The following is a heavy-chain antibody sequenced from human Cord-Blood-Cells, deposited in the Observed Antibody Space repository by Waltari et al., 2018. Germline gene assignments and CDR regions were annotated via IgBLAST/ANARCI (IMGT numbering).Heavy chain of an antibody. CDR2: IYYSGPT. Sequence: QVQLQESGPGLVKPSQTLSLTCTVSGGPISSGGYYWSGIRPRPGRGLEWIAYIYYSGPTYYNPSLKSRVTISVDTSKNQCSRKVCSVTAADTAVYYCAGDWCDYWGQGTLVTVSS. V-gene: IGHV4-31*03. CDR3: AGDWCDY. J-gene: IGHJ4*02. D-gene: IGHD2-15*01. CDR1: GGPISSGGYY.